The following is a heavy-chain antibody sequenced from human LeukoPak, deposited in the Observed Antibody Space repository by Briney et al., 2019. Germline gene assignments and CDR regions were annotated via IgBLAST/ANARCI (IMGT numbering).Heavy chain of an antibody. D-gene: IGHD1-26*01. CDR3: ARDSSGSYSGWFDP. V-gene: IGHV4-38-2*02. CDR1: GHSISSGYY. Sequence: SETLSLTCTVSGHSISSGYYWGWIRQPPGKGLEWIGSIYHSGSTYYNPSLKSRVTISVDTSKNQFSLKLSSVTAADTAVYYCARDSSGSYSGWFDPWGQGTLVTVSS. CDR2: IYHSGST. J-gene: IGHJ5*02.